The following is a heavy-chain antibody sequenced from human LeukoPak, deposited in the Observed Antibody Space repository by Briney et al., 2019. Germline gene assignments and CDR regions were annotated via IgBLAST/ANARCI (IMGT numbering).Heavy chain of an antibody. D-gene: IGHD3-22*01. CDR2: INPNSGGT. J-gene: IGHJ4*02. Sequence: ASVKVSCKASGYTFTGYYMHWVRQAPGQGLDWMGWINPNSGGTNYAQKFQGRVTMTRDTSISTAYMELSRLRSDDTAVYYCARDREGYYYDSSGYYGYWGQGTLVTVSS. CDR1: GYTFTGYY. CDR3: ARDREGYYYDSSGYYGY. V-gene: IGHV1-2*02.